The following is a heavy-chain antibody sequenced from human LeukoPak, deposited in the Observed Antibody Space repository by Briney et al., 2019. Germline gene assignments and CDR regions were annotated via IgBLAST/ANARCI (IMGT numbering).Heavy chain of an antibody. Sequence: GGSLRLSCAASGFTFSSYAMSWVRQAPGKGLEWVSAISGSGGSTYYADSVKGRFTISRDNSKNTLYLQMNSLRAEDTAVYYCAKDRGRSDSGSYFDYWGQGTLVTVSS. D-gene: IGHD1-26*01. CDR2: ISGSGGST. J-gene: IGHJ4*02. CDR3: AKDRGRSDSGSYFDY. V-gene: IGHV3-23*01. CDR1: GFTFSSYA.